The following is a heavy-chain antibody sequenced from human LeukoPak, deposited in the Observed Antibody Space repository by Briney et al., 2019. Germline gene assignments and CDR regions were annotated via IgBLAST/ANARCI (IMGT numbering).Heavy chain of an antibody. CDR1: GGSISSFY. CDR2: IYTSGST. Sequence: PSETLSLTCTVSGGSISSFYWSWIRQPPGKGLEWIGYIYTSGSTNYNPSLKSRVTISVDTSKNQFSLKLSSVTAADTAVYYCARDRYPFDYWGQGTPVTVSS. CDR3: ARDRYPFDY. D-gene: IGHD1-26*01. V-gene: IGHV4-4*09. J-gene: IGHJ4*02.